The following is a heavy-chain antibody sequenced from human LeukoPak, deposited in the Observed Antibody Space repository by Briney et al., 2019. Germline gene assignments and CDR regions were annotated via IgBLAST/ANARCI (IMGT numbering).Heavy chain of an antibody. CDR1: GGSFSGYY. CDR2: INHSGST. D-gene: IGHD2-21*01. V-gene: IGHV4-34*01. J-gene: IGHJ4*02. Sequence: SETLSLTCAVYGGSFSGYYWSWIRQPPGKGLEWIGEINHSGSTNYNPSLKSRVTISVDTSKNQFSLKLSSATAADTAVYYCAREVRGGGKFDYWGQGTLVTVSS. CDR3: AREVRGGGKFDY.